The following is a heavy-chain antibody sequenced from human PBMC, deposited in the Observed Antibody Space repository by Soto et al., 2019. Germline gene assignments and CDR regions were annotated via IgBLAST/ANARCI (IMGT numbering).Heavy chain of an antibody. CDR2: IIPMSGTS. J-gene: IGHJ3*02. CDR3: ARENYYGAGSYYRDAFDI. Sequence: SVKVSCKASGGTFSSYGIHWVRQAPGQGLEWVGGIIPMSGTSNYAQKFQGRVAISVDESTRAAYMELRSLKSEDTAMYYCARENYYGAGSYYRDAFDIWGQGTMVTVSS. V-gene: IGHV1-69*13. CDR1: GGTFSSYG. D-gene: IGHD3-10*01.